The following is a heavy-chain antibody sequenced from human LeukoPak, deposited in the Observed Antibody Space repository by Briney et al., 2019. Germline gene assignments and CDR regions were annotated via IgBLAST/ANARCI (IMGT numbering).Heavy chain of an antibody. CDR3: ARTYYDFWSGYPYYYMDV. Sequence: KAGESLKISCKGSGYSFTSYWIGWVRQMPGKGLEWMGIIYPGDSDTRYSPSFQGRVTISADKSISTAYLQWSSLKASDTAMYYCARTYYDFWSGYPYYYMDVWGKGTTVTVSS. V-gene: IGHV5-51*01. D-gene: IGHD3-3*01. CDR1: GYSFTSYW. J-gene: IGHJ6*03. CDR2: IYPGDSDT.